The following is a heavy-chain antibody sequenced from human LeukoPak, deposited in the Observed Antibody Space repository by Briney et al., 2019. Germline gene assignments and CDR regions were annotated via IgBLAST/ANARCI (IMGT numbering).Heavy chain of an antibody. J-gene: IGHJ4*02. CDR3: ARTYYYDSSGYYLPDY. Sequence: SVKVSCKASGYTFTSYGISWVRQAPGQGLEWMGGIIPIFGTANYAQKFQGRVTITADKSTSTAYMELSSLRSEDTAVYYCARTYYYDSSGYYLPDYWGQGTLVTVSS. V-gene: IGHV1-69*06. D-gene: IGHD3-22*01. CDR1: GYTFTSYG. CDR2: IIPIFGTA.